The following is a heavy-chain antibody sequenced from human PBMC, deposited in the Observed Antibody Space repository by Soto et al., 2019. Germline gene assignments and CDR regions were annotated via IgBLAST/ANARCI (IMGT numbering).Heavy chain of an antibody. Sequence: QVQLVQSGAEVKEPGASVRVSCKASGYTFQNYHMHWVRQAPGQGLEWMGIIHPSGETTTYAQKFQGRLAKTRDTSMRTAYMELSSLTSEDTAVYYCARDLWGSWTVDYWGQGTLVTVSS. D-gene: IGHD3-16*01. J-gene: IGHJ4*02. CDR1: GYTFQNYH. CDR2: IHPSGETT. CDR3: ARDLWGSWTVDY. V-gene: IGHV1-46*02.